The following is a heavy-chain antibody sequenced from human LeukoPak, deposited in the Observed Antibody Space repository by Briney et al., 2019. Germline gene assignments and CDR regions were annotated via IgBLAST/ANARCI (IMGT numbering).Heavy chain of an antibody. J-gene: IGHJ6*03. CDR3: AREGGSYYEGYYYYYMDV. CDR1: GYTFTGYY. CDR2: INPNSGGT. Sequence: ASVKASCKASGYTFTGYYMHWVRQAPGQGLEWMGWINPNSGGTNYAQKFQGRVTMTRDTSISTAYMELSRLRSDDTAVYYCAREGGSYYEGYYYYYMDVWGKGTTVTVSS. D-gene: IGHD1-26*01. V-gene: IGHV1-2*02.